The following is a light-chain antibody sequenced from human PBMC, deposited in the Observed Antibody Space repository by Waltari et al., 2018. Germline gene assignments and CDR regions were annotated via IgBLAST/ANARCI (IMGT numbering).Light chain of an antibody. CDR1: QFISTY. CDR3: QQTYTIPPWT. J-gene: IGKJ1*01. CDR2: AAS. V-gene: IGKV1-39*01. Sequence: DIQMTQSPMSLSASVGDRVTITCRASQFISTYLNWYQHRPGEAPNLLIYAASTLQSGVPARFTGSGSGTDFTLTITNLQPEDFATYYCQQTYTIPPWTFGQGTKVEI.